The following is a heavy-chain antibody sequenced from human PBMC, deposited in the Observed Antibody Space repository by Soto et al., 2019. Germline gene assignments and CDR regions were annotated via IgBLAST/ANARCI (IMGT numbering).Heavy chain of an antibody. CDR3: AREGAPRRLDY. V-gene: IGHV3-33*01. CDR2: IWYDGSNK. D-gene: IGHD1-26*01. Sequence: QVQLVESGGGVVQPGRSLRLSCAASGFTFSSYGMHWVRQAPGKGLEWVAVIWYDGSNKYYADSVKGRFTISRDNSKNTLYLQMNSLRAEDTAVYYCAREGAPRRLDYWGQGTLVTVSP. CDR1: GFTFSSYG. J-gene: IGHJ4*02.